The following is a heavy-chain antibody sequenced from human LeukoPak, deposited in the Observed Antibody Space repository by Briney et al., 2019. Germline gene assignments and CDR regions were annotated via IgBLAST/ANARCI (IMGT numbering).Heavy chain of an antibody. CDR2: IKQDGSEK. D-gene: IGHD3-3*01. CDR1: GFTFSSYW. J-gene: IGHJ4*02. Sequence: GGSLRLSCAASGFTFSSYWMSWVRQAPGKGLEWVADIKQDGSEKHYVDSVKGRLTISRDNAKNLLYLQMNSLRVEDTAVYYCAGGPGFLIDCWGQGTLVTVSS. V-gene: IGHV3-7*01. CDR3: AGGPGFLIDC.